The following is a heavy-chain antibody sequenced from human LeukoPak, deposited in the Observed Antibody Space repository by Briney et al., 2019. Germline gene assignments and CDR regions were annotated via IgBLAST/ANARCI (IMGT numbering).Heavy chain of an antibody. V-gene: IGHV1-18*01. Sequence: GASVKVSCKASGYTFSSYGINWVRQAPGRGLEWMGWISGYNGNTNYAQKLQGRVTMTTDTSTSTAYMELRSLRSDDTAVYYCARDLVPYYDYVWGSYRYSLLDYWGQGTLVTVSS. D-gene: IGHD3-16*02. CDR2: ISGYNGNT. CDR1: GYTFSSYG. CDR3: ARDLVPYYDYVWGSYRYSLLDY. J-gene: IGHJ4*02.